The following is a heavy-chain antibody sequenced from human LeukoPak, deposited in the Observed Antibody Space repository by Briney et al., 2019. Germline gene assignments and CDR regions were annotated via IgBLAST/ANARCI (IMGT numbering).Heavy chain of an antibody. CDR1: GGSISSYY. J-gene: IGHJ1*01. Sequence: SETLSLTCTVSGGSISSYYWSWIRQPPGKGLEWIGYIYYSGSTNYNPSLKSRVTISVDTSQNQFSLKLSSVTAADTAVYYCARESQYYYGSGTFQHWGQGTLVTVSS. D-gene: IGHD3-10*01. CDR2: IYYSGST. V-gene: IGHV4-59*01. CDR3: ARESQYYYGSGTFQH.